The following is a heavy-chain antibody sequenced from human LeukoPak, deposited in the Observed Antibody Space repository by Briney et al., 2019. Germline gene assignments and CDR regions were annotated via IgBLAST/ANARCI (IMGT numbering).Heavy chain of an antibody. CDR3: ARVWFGELWRRWFDP. Sequence: SETLSLTCTVSGGSISSSSYYWGWIRQPPGKGLEWIGSIYYSGSTYYNPSLKSRVTISVDTSKNQFSLKLSSVTAADTAVYYCARVWFGELWRRWFDPWGQGTLVTVSS. D-gene: IGHD3-10*01. J-gene: IGHJ5*02. V-gene: IGHV4-39*07. CDR1: GGSISSSSYY. CDR2: IYYSGST.